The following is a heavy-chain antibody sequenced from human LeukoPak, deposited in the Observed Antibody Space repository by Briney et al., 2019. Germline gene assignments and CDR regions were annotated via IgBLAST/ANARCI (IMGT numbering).Heavy chain of an antibody. J-gene: IGHJ4*02. Sequence: GGSLRLSCAASGFTFSSYAMSWVRQAPGKGLEWVSVLSGSAGSTYHADSVKGRFTISRDNSKNTLYLQMNSLRAEDTAIYYCAKDLRLDCSTTSCYLLDYWGQGTLDTVSS. CDR2: LSGSAGST. V-gene: IGHV3-23*01. D-gene: IGHD2-2*01. CDR1: GFTFSSYA. CDR3: AKDLRLDCSTTSCYLLDY.